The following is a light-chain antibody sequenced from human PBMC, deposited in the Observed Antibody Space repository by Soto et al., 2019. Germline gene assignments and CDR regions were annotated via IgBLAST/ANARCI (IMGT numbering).Light chain of an antibody. CDR2: GNN. CDR1: SSNIGAGYD. J-gene: IGLJ1*01. V-gene: IGLV1-40*01. CDR3: QSYDSSLSGYV. Sequence: QSVLTQPPSVSGAPGQRLTISCTGSSSNIGAGYDVHWYRQPPGTAPKLLIFGNNNRPSGVPDRFSGSKSGTSASLAITGLQAEDEADYYCQSYDSSLSGYVFGTGTRSPS.